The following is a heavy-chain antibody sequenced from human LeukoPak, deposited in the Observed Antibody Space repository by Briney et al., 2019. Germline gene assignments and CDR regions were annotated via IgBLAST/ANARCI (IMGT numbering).Heavy chain of an antibody. CDR1: GFTFSSYA. CDR2: ISGSGGST. Sequence: PGGSLRLSCAASGFTFSSYAMSWVRQAPGRGLEWVSAISGSGGSTYYADSVRGRFTISRDNSKNTLYLQMNSLRAEDTAVYYCAIDPRVFDIWGQGTMVTVSS. V-gene: IGHV3-23*01. CDR3: AIDPRVFDI. J-gene: IGHJ3*02.